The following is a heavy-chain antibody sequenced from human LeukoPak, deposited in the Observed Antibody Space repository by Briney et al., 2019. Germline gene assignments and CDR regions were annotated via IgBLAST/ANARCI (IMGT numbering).Heavy chain of an antibody. CDR1: GFTFSSYA. CDR2: ISSNGGST. J-gene: IGHJ4*02. Sequence: HPGGSLRLSCAASGFTFSSYAMHWVRQAPGRGLEYVSAISSNGGSTYYANSVKGRFTISRDNSKNTLYLQMGSPRAEDMAVYYCARGPGIQHPQFDYWGQGTLVTVSS. CDR3: ARGPGIQHPQFDY. D-gene: IGHD5-18*01. V-gene: IGHV3-64*01.